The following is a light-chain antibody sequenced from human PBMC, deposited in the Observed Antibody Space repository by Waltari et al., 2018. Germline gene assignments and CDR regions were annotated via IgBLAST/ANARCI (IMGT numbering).Light chain of an antibody. CDR2: HAS. Sequence: EIVLTQFPSFHSVTPTEIFTISCRTSQSIGSSLHGYQQKPDQSPKHPIKHASQSISGVPSRFSGSGSGTDFTLTINSLEAEDAATYFCHQTSSLPITFGQGTRLEI. CDR1: QSIGSS. J-gene: IGKJ5*01. CDR3: HQTSSLPIT. V-gene: IGKV6-21*02.